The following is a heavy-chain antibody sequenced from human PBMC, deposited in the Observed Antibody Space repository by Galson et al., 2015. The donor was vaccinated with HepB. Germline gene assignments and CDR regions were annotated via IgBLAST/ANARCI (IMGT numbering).Heavy chain of an antibody. Sequence: CAISGDSVSSNSVEWNWIRQSPSRGLEWLGKTCFRSKWYSEYAVSVKSRITINADTSKNQFSLHLNSVTPEDTAVHYCARGGWLGNWYFDLWGRGTLVTVSS. CDR2: TCFRSKWYS. J-gene: IGHJ2*01. V-gene: IGHV6-1*01. D-gene: IGHD6-19*01. CDR3: ARGGWLGNWYFDL. CDR1: GDSVSSNSVE.